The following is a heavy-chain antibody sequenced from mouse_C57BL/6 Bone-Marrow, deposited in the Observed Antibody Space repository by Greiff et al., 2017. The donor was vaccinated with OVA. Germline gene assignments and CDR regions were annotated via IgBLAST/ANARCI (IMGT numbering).Heavy chain of an antibody. CDR1: GYTFTSYW. J-gene: IGHJ2*01. CDR3: AREGFTTVVGFDY. Sequence: VQLQQPGAELVRPGSSVKLSCKASGYTFTSYWMHWVKQRPIQGLEWIGNIDPSDSETHYNQKVKDKATLTVDKSSSTAYMQLSSLTSEDSAVYYCAREGFTTVVGFDYWGQGTTLTVSS. CDR2: IDPSDSET. V-gene: IGHV1-52*01. D-gene: IGHD1-1*01.